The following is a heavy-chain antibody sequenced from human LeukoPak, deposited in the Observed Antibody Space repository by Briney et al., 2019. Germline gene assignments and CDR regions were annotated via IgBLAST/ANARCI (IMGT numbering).Heavy chain of an antibody. J-gene: IGHJ4*02. CDR3: ARESGYYYDSSGPDPGGY. CDR1: GYTFTSYA. Sequence: ASVKVSCKASGYTFTSYAMNWVRQAPGQGLEWMGWINTNTGNPTYAQGFTGRFVFSLDTSVSTTYLQISSLKAEDTAVYYCARESGYYYDSSGPDPGGYWGQGTLVTVSS. D-gene: IGHD3-22*01. CDR2: INTNTGNP. V-gene: IGHV7-4-1*02.